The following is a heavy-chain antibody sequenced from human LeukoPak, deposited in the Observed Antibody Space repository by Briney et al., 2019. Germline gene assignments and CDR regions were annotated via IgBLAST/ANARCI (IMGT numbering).Heavy chain of an antibody. CDR1: GFTFSSYA. J-gene: IGHJ6*03. CDR2: ISGSGGST. CDR3: AKGTDAPYYYYYYMDV. Sequence: GGSLRLSCAASGFTFSSYAMSWVRQAPGKGLEWVSAISGSGGSTYYADSVKGRFTISRDNSKNTLYLQMNSLRAEDTAVYYCAKGTDAPYYYYYYMDVWGKGTTVTVSS. V-gene: IGHV3-23*01.